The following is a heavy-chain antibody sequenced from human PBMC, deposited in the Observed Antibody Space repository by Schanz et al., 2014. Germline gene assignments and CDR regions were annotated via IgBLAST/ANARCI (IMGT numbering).Heavy chain of an antibody. J-gene: IGHJ6*02. Sequence: QVQLVQSGAEVKKPGSSVKVSCKASGGTFSSSTLTWVRQAPGQGLEWMGRIIPILDKTNYAQTFQDRVTITADKSTSTAYMEVSGLRSEDTAVYYCAKVDRTRYYAMDVWGQGTTVTVSS. CDR2: IIPILDKT. D-gene: IGHD3-9*01. CDR3: AKVDRTRYYAMDV. CDR1: GGTFSSST. V-gene: IGHV1-69*08.